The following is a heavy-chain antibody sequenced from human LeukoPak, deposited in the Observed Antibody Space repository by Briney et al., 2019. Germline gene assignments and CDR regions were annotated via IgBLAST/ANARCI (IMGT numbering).Heavy chain of an antibody. CDR3: ARLPSDHAYCSSTSCYPGLYYFDY. CDR1: GGSISSGGYY. J-gene: IGHJ4*02. CDR2: IYHSGST. D-gene: IGHD2-2*01. Sequence: PSETLSLTCTVSGGSISSGGYYWSWIRQPPGKGLEWIGYIYHSGSTYYNPSLKSRVTISVDRSKNQFSLKLSSVTAADTAVYYCARLPSDHAYCSSTSCYPGLYYFDYWGQGTLVTVSS. V-gene: IGHV4-30-2*01.